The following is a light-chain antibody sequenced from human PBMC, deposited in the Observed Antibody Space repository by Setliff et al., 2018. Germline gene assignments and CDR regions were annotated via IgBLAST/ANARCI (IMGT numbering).Light chain of an antibody. V-gene: IGLV2-14*03. CDR2: DVS. CDR3: QSYDSSLTLYV. J-gene: IGLJ1*01. Sequence: QSALTQPASVSGSPGQSITISCTGTSSDVGGYNYVSWYQQHPGKAPKLMIYDVSNRPSGVSNRFSGSKSANTASLTISGLQAEDEADYYYQSYDSSLTLYVFGTGTKVTVL. CDR1: SSDVGGYNY.